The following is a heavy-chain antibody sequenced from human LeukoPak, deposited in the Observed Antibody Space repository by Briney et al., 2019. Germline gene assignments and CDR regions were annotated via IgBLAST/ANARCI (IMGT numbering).Heavy chain of an antibody. CDR2: ISGSGGST. CDR1: GFTFSSYG. J-gene: IGHJ6*03. V-gene: IGHV3-23*01. Sequence: GGSLRLSCAASGFTFSSYGMSWVRQAPGKGLEWVSAISGSGGSTYYADSVKGRFTISRDNSKNTLYLKMNSLRAEDTAVYYCAKRSGSYYYYYMDVWGKGTTVTISS. D-gene: IGHD1-26*01. CDR3: AKRSGSYYYYYMDV.